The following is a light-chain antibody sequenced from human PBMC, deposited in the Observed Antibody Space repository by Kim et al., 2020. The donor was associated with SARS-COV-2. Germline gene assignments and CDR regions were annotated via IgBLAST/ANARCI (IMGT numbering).Light chain of an antibody. V-gene: IGKV1-5*03. J-gene: IGKJ4*01. CDR1: QSIGTW. CDR3: QQYNRSPGLT. CDR2: EAS. Sequence: DIQMTQAPSILSVSVGDRVTITCRASQSIGTWLAWYQQKPGKAPRLLIYEASNLDSGVPSRFSGSGSGTEFTLTISSLQTDGLATYYCQQYNRSPGLTFGGGTKVDIK.